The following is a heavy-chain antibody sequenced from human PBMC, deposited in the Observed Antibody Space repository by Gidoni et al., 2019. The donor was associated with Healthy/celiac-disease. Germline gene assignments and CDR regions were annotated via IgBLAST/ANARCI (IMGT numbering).Heavy chain of an antibody. CDR2: ISGSGGST. V-gene: IGHV3-23*01. D-gene: IGHD3-16*01. Sequence: EVQLLESGGGLVQPGGSLRLSCAASGFTFSSYAMSWVRQAPGKGLEWVSAISGSGGSTYYADSVKGRFTISRDNSKNTLYLQMNSLRAEDTAVYYCAKDLNTVWGSYHIRGWDYWGQGTLVTVSS. J-gene: IGHJ4*02. CDR1: GFTFSSYA. CDR3: AKDLNTVWGSYHIRGWDY.